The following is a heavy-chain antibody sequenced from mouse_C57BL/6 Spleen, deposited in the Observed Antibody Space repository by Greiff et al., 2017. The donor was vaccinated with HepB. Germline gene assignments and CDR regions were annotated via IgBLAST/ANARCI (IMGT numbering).Heavy chain of an antibody. CDR3: ARYDYGLDY. Sequence: VQLQQSGAELVRPGTSVKVSCKASGYAFTNYLIEWVKQRPGQGLEWIGVINPGSGGTNYNGKFKGKATLTADKSSSTAYMQLSSLTSEDSAVYFCARYDYGLDYWGQGTTLTVSS. J-gene: IGHJ2*01. D-gene: IGHD2-4*01. CDR2: INPGSGGT. V-gene: IGHV1-54*01. CDR1: GYAFTNYL.